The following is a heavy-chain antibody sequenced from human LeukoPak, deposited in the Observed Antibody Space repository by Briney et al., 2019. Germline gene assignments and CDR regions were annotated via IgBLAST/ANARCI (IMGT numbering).Heavy chain of an antibody. J-gene: IGHJ4*02. CDR1: GGTFSSYA. D-gene: IGHD1-26*01. Sequence: AASVKVSCKASGGTFSSYAISWVRQAPGQGLEWMGWISAYNGNTNYAQKLQGRVTMTTDTSTSTAYMELRSLRSDDTAVYYCARDWGTGEWELPDNDYWGQGTLVTVSS. CDR3: ARDWGTGEWELPDNDY. V-gene: IGHV1-18*01. CDR2: ISAYNGNT.